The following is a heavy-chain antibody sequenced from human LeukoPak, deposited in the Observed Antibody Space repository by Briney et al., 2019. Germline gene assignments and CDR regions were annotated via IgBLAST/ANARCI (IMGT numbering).Heavy chain of an antibody. Sequence: SETLSLTCTVSGGSISSYYWSWIRQPAGKGLEWIGRIDASGRTNYNPSLKSRVTMSVDTSKKQFPLKVNSVTAADTAVYYCAREYGDFDYWGQGTLVTVSS. D-gene: IGHD4-17*01. CDR1: GGSISSYY. J-gene: IGHJ4*02. CDR3: AREYGDFDY. V-gene: IGHV4-4*07. CDR2: IDASGRT.